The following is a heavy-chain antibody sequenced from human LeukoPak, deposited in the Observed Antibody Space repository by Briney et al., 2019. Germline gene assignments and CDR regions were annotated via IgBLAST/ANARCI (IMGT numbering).Heavy chain of an antibody. Sequence: ASVKVSCKASGYTFTGYYMHWVRPAPGQGLEWMGWINPNSGGTNYAQKFQGWVTMTRDTSISTAYMELSRLRSDDTAVYYCARSGYSYGYLPSFDYWGQGTLVTVSS. V-gene: IGHV1-2*04. CDR3: ARSGYSYGYLPSFDY. CDR2: INPNSGGT. CDR1: GYTFTGYY. D-gene: IGHD5-18*01. J-gene: IGHJ4*02.